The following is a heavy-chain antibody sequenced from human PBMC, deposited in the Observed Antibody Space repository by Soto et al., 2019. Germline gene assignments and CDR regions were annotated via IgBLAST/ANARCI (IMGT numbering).Heavy chain of an antibody. V-gene: IGHV3-23*01. D-gene: IGHD3-10*01. CDR2: ISGSGGST. CDR3: APHLWFGELYY. CDR1: GFTFSSYA. Sequence: EVQLLESGGGLVQPGGSLRLSCAASGFTFSSYAMSWVRQAPGKGLEWVSAISGSGGSTYYADSVKGRFTISRDNSKNTLYLQMDSLRAEDTAVYYCAPHLWFGELYYWGQGTLVTVSS. J-gene: IGHJ4*02.